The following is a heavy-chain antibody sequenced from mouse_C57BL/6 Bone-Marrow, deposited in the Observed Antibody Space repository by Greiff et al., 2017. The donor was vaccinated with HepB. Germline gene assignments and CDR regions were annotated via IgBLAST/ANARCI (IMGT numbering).Heavy chain of an antibody. Sequence: VQLQQSGPELVKPGASVKMSCKASGYTFTDYNMHWVKQSHGKSLEWIGYINPNNGGTSYNQKFKGKATLTVNKSSSTAYMELRSLTSEDSAVYYCARTGNYDYDRGAWFAYWGQGALVTVSA. J-gene: IGHJ3*01. CDR2: INPNNGGT. D-gene: IGHD2-4*01. V-gene: IGHV1-22*01. CDR3: ARTGNYDYDRGAWFAY. CDR1: GYTFTDYN.